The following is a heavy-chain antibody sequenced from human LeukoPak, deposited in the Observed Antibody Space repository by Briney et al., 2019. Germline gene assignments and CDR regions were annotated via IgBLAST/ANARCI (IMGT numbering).Heavy chain of an antibody. V-gene: IGHV1-18*01. CDR3: ARGTPGYSYGSVPFDY. D-gene: IGHD5-18*01. CDR2: ISAYNGNT. Sequence: ASVKVSCKASGYTFTSYGISWVRQAPGQGLEWMGWISAYNGNTNYVQKLQGRVTMTTDTSTSTAYMELRSLRSDDTAVYYCARGTPGYSYGSVPFDYWGQGTLVTVSS. CDR1: GYTFTSYG. J-gene: IGHJ4*02.